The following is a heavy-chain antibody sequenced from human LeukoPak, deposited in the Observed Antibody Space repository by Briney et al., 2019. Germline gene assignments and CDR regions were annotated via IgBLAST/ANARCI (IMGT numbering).Heavy chain of an antibody. V-gene: IGHV3-7*04. Sequence: PGGSLRLSCAASGFTFSDYWMGWVRQAPGKGLEWVANIKQDGSEKYYVDSVKGRFTISRDNAKNSLYLQMNSLRAEDTAVYYCARTYSPFDYWGQGTLVTVSS. CDR3: ARTYSPFDY. D-gene: IGHD2-15*01. J-gene: IGHJ4*02. CDR2: IKQDGSEK. CDR1: GFTFSDYW.